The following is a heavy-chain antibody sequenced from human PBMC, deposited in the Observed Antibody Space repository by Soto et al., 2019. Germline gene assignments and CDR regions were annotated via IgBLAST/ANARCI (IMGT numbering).Heavy chain of an antibody. CDR2: IITIFGLA. Sequence: QVQLVQSGAEVKKPGSSVKVSCKVSGGTFNTYTISWVRQAPGQGLEWMGRIITIFGLANSAQKSQDRVTITADKSTNTAFMEITSLRSEDTAIYYSIFDVKTGGVYLDYWGQGTLLTVSS. V-gene: IGHV1-69*02. CDR1: GGTFNTYT. J-gene: IGHJ4*02. CDR3: IFDVKTGGVYLDY. D-gene: IGHD3-9*01.